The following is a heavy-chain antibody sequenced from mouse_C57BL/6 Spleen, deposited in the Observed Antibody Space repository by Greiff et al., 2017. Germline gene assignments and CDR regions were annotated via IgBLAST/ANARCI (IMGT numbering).Heavy chain of an antibody. CDR1: GFSLTSYG. Sequence: VKLVESGPGLVQPSQSLSITCTVSGFSLTSYGVHWVRQPPGKGLEWLGVIWSGGSTDYNAAFISRLSISKDNSKSQVFFKMNSLQADDTAIYYCAKEWRPNWAMDYWGQGTSVTVSS. J-gene: IGHJ4*01. V-gene: IGHV2-4*01. D-gene: IGHD4-1*01. CDR2: IWSGGST. CDR3: AKEWRPNWAMDY.